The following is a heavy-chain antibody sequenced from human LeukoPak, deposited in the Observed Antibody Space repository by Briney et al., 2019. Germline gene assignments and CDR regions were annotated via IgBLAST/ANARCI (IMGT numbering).Heavy chain of an antibody. CDR1: GFTFSSYS. CDR3: ARVEPYYYDSSGYLDY. Sequence: GGSLRLSCSASGFTFSSYSMNWVRQTPGKGLEWVSFISGGSRGIHYADSVKGRFTISRDNAENSLYLQMNSLRAGDTAVYYCARVEPYYYDSSGYLDYWGQGTLVTVSS. J-gene: IGHJ4*02. V-gene: IGHV3-48*01. D-gene: IGHD3-22*01. CDR2: ISGGSRGI.